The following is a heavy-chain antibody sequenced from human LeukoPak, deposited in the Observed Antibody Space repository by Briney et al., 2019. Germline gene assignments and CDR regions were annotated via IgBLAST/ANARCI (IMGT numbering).Heavy chain of an antibody. CDR2: IKQDGSEK. CDR3: AREREGITMIVVVINDAFDI. CDR1: GFTFSFYA. Sequence: GGSLRLSCAASGFTFSFYAMHWIRQAPGKGLEWVANIKQDGSEKYYVDSVKGRFTISRDNAKNSLYLQMNSLRAEDTAVYYCAREREGITMIVVVINDAFDIWGQGTMVTVSS. J-gene: IGHJ3*02. V-gene: IGHV3-7*01. D-gene: IGHD3-22*01.